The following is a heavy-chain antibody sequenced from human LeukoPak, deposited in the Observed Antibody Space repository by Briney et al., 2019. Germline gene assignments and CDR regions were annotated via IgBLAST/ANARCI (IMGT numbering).Heavy chain of an antibody. CDR3: ARGGCTNGVCYFDY. Sequence: SETLSLTCTVSGGSISSHYWSWIRQPPGKGLEWIGYTYYSGSTNYNPSLKSRVTISVDTSKNQFSLKLSSVTAADTAVYYCARGGCTNGVCYFDYWGQGTLVTVSS. V-gene: IGHV4-59*11. D-gene: IGHD2-8*01. J-gene: IGHJ4*02. CDR2: TYYSGST. CDR1: GGSISSHY.